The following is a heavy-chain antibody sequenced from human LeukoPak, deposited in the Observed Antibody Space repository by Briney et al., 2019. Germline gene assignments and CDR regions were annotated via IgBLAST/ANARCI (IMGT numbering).Heavy chain of an antibody. J-gene: IGHJ3*02. Sequence: SETLSPTCAVYGGSFSGYYWNWIRQPPGKGLEWIGEINHSGSTNYNSSLKSRVTISIDTSKNQFSLKVSSVTAADTAVYYRARGLMGAGSSGAFDIWGQGTLVTVSS. D-gene: IGHD1-26*01. CDR2: INHSGST. CDR1: GGSFSGYY. V-gene: IGHV4-34*01. CDR3: ARGLMGAGSSGAFDI.